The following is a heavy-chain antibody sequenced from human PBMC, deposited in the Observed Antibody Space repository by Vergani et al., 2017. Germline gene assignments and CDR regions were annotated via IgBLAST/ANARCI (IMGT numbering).Heavy chain of an antibody. CDR2: IRSKAYGGTT. J-gene: IGHJ4*02. Sequence: EVQLVESGGGLVQPGRSLRLSCTASGFTFGDYAMSWFRPAPGKGLEWVGFIRSKAYGGTTEYAASVKGRFTISRDDSKSIAYLQMNSLKTEDTAVYYCTRDPGGNGDYFDYWGQGTLVTVSS. V-gene: IGHV3-49*03. D-gene: IGHD4-17*01. CDR1: GFTFGDYA. CDR3: TRDPGGNGDYFDY.